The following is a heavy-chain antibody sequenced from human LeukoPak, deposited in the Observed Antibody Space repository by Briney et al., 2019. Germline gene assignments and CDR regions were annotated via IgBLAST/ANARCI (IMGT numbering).Heavy chain of an antibody. V-gene: IGHV4-59*08. Sequence: KPSETLSLTCTVSGGSISNYYWTWIRQPPGKGLEWIGSIYNSRSTRYNPSLESRVTISVDTSKTQFSLKLNSVTAADTAVYYCARRNVLTEGEALDIWGQGTMVTVSS. CDR3: ARRNVLTEGEALDI. J-gene: IGHJ3*02. D-gene: IGHD3-9*01. CDR1: GGSISNYY. CDR2: IYNSRST.